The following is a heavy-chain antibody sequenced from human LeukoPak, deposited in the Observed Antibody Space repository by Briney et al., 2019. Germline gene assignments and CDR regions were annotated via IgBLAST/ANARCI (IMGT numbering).Heavy chain of an antibody. V-gene: IGHV3-23*01. J-gene: IGHJ4*02. CDR3: AKAIGAAGYCSSTSCYPWGY. Sequence: WGSLRLSCAASGFTFSCYAMSWVRQAPGKGLEWVSAISGSGGSTYYADSVKGRFTISRDNSKNTLYLQMNSLRAEGTAVYYCAKAIGAAGYCSSTSCYPWGYWGQGTLVTVSS. CDR1: GFTFSCYA. CDR2: ISGSGGST. D-gene: IGHD2-2*01.